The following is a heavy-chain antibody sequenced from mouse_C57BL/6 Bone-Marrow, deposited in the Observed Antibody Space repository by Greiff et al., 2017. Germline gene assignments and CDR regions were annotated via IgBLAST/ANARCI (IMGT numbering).Heavy chain of an antibody. Sequence: EVQLQQSGGDLVKPGGSLKLSCAASGFTFSSYGMSWVRQTPDKRLEWVATISSGGSYTYYPDSVKGRFTISRDNAKNTLYLQMSSLKSEDSAMYYCARHGNYYGSSIDYWGQGTTLTVSS. CDR2: ISSGGSYT. CDR1: GFTFSSYG. D-gene: IGHD1-1*01. V-gene: IGHV5-6*01. CDR3: ARHGNYYGSSIDY. J-gene: IGHJ2*01.